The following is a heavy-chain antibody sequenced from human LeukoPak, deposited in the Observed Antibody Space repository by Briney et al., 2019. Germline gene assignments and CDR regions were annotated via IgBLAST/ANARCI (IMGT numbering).Heavy chain of an antibody. Sequence: PSGTLSLTCTVSGDSINSLDLWSWVRQPPGKGLEWIGEMYLSGTTHSNPSVKSRVTISIDKSKNQFFLNLSFVTAADTAVYYCAKGDNIVPTIVDYWGQGTLVTVSS. CDR2: MYLSGTT. J-gene: IGHJ4*02. D-gene: IGHD5-12*01. V-gene: IGHV4-4*02. CDR3: AKGDNIVPTIVDY. CDR1: GDSINSLDL.